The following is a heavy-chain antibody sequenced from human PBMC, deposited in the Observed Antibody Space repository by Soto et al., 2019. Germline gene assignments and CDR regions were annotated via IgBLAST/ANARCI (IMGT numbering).Heavy chain of an antibody. J-gene: IGHJ4*02. CDR3: AKDYDYGDSLPFDY. CDR2: IVGIGDTA. D-gene: IGHD4-17*01. Sequence: EVQLLEAGGGLVHPGGSLRLSCAASGFNFRNYGMSWVRQAPGKGLEWLSAIVGIGDTAYYADSVRGRFTISRDNSNNTLYLQLNDLGAEDTAIYYCAKDYDYGDSLPFDYWGQGTLVTVSS. CDR1: GFNFRNYG. V-gene: IGHV3-23*01.